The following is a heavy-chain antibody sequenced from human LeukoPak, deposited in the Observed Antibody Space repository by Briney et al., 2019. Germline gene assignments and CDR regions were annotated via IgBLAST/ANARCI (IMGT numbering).Heavy chain of an antibody. J-gene: IGHJ4*02. V-gene: IGHV3-33*01. Sequence: GGSLRLSCAASGFTFITYAMHWVRQAPGKGLEWVAVIWYDGNNKYYADSVKDRFTISRDISKSTLYLQMNSLRAEDTAVYYCARGPTTWWLLDYWGQGTLVTVSS. CDR2: IWYDGNNK. CDR1: GFTFITYA. CDR3: ARGPTTWWLLDY. D-gene: IGHD5-12*01.